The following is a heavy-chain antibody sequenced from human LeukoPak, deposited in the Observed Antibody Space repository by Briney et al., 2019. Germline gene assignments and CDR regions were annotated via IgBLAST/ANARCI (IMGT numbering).Heavy chain of an antibody. CDR1: GYTFTSYY. D-gene: IGHD6-13*01. J-gene: IGHJ3*02. Sequence: GASVSVSCKASGYTFTSYYMHWVRQAPGQGLEWMGVINPSGGSTSYAQKFQGRVTMTRDTSTSTVYMELSSLRSEDTAVYYCASAVGAAPHDAFDIWGQGTMVTVSS. CDR3: ASAVGAAPHDAFDI. CDR2: INPSGGST. V-gene: IGHV1-46*01.